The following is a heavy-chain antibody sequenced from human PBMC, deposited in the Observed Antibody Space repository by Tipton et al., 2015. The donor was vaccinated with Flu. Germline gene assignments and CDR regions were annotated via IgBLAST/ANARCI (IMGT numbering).Heavy chain of an antibody. V-gene: IGHV4-59*01. CDR2: VYYTGST. CDR1: GGSMKSYY. CDR3: VRRVAVTGIYGFDI. Sequence: TLSLTCTVSGGSMKSYYWRWIRQPPGKGLEWIGYVYYTGSTNYNPSLKSRVTMSVDTSKKQFSLNLSSVTAADTAVYFCVRRVAVTGIYGFDIWGQGTLVTVSS. D-gene: IGHD6-19*01. J-gene: IGHJ3*02.